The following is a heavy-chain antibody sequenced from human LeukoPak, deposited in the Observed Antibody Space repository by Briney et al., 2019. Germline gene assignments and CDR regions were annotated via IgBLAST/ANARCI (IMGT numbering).Heavy chain of an antibody. V-gene: IGHV1-18*01. D-gene: IGHD3-22*01. CDR3: ARVGGGSSGYYQDAFDI. CDR1: GYTFTTYG. J-gene: IGHJ3*02. CDR2: INSYNGNT. Sequence: ASVKVSCKASGYTFTTYGISWLRQAPGQGLEWMGWINSYNGNTNYAQKFQGRVTMTTDTSTSTAYMELRSLRSDDTAVYYCARVGGGSSGYYQDAFDIWGQGTMVTVSS.